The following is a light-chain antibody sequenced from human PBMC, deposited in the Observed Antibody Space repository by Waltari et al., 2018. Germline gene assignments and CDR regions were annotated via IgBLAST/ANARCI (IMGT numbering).Light chain of an antibody. CDR3: AAWDDTLTGYV. CDR1: SSNIGTNY. Sequence: QSVLTQPPSASGTPGQRVTISCSGSSSNIGTNYVYWYQQLPGTAPKLLIYTNNTRPSGVPDRFSGSKSGTSGSLAISGLRSEDEADYFCAAWDDTLTGYVFGPGTKVTVL. CDR2: TNN. J-gene: IGLJ1*01. V-gene: IGLV1-47*01.